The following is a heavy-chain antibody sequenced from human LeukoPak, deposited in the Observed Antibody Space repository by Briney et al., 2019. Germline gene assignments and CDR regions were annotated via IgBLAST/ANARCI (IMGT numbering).Heavy chain of an antibody. CDR2: INHSGST. Sequence: SETLSLTCAVYGGSFSGYYWSWIRQPPGKGLEWIGEINHSGSTNYNPSLKSRVTISVDTSKNQFSLKLSSVTAADTAVYYCASGGTFGENFDYWGQGTLVTVSS. CDR3: ASGGTFGENFDY. J-gene: IGHJ4*02. V-gene: IGHV4-34*01. CDR1: GGSFSGYY. D-gene: IGHD1-7*01.